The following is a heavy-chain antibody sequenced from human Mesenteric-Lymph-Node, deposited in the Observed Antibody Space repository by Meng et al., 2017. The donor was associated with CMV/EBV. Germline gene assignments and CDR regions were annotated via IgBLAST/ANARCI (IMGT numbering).Heavy chain of an antibody. Sequence: EVHLVESGGVLVRHGGSLRRSCARSGFKVRDKYMSWVRQAPGKGLAWVCIIYRGDNTYYIDSVKDRFTVSRDNSKNTMYLQMNSLRVEDTAVYYCTGDSVSNPNLDYWGQGTLVTVSS. CDR3: TGDSVSNPNLDY. V-gene: IGHV3-66*01. J-gene: IGHJ4*02. D-gene: IGHD3-10*01. CDR2: IYRGDNT. CDR1: GFKVRDKY.